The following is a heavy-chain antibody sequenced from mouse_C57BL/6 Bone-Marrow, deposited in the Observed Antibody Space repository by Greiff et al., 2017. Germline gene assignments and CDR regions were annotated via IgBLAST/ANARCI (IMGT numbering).Heavy chain of an antibody. V-gene: IGHV6-3*01. Sequence: QSGGGLVQPGGSMKLSCVASGFTFSNYWMNWVRQSPAKGLEWVAQIRLKSDNYATHYAVSVKGRFTISTDDSKGCVYLQMNNFRDEATENYYCTVQGLLRLDYWGQGTTLTVSA. CDR2: IRLKSDNYAT. D-gene: IGHD1-2*01. CDR3: TVQGLLRLDY. CDR1: GFTFSNYW. J-gene: IGHJ2*01.